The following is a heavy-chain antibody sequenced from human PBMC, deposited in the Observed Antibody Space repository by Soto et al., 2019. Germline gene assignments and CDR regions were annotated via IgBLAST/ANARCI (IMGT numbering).Heavy chain of an antibody. CDR2: MNPNSGNT. CDR3: ARGRGSSFSPRFSN. Sequence: ASVKVSCEASGDSFTSCDRRWVRQATGQGLEWMGWMNPNSGNTGYAQKFQGRVTMTRNTSISTAYMELSSLRSEDTAVYYCARGRGSSFSPRFSNWGQGTLVTVSS. J-gene: IGHJ4*02. V-gene: IGHV1-8*01. CDR1: GDSFTSCD. D-gene: IGHD6-6*01.